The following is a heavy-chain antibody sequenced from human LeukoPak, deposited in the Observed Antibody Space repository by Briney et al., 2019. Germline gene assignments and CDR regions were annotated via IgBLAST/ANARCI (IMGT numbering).Heavy chain of an antibody. J-gene: IGHJ4*02. CDR2: ISYDGSNK. V-gene: IGHV3-30-3*01. Sequence: PGRSLRLSCAASGFTFSSYAMHWVRQAPGKGLEWVAVISYDGSNKYYADSVKGRFTISRDNSKNTLYLRMNSLRAEDTAVYYCAKDKYVGATYFDYWGQGTLVTVSS. D-gene: IGHD1-26*01. CDR3: AKDKYVGATYFDY. CDR1: GFTFSSYA.